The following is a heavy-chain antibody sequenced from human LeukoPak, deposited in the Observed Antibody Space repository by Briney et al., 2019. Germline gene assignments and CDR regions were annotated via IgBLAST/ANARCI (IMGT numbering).Heavy chain of an antibody. V-gene: IGHV1-2*02. CDR3: ARAGSRFLEWYDY. CDR1: GYTFTGYY. J-gene: IGHJ4*02. Sequence: GASVKVSCKASGYTFTGYYMHWVRQAPGQGLEWMGWINPNSGGTNYAQKFQGRVTMTRDTSISTAYMELSRPRSDDTAVYYCARAGSRFLEWYDYWGQGTLVTVSS. D-gene: IGHD3-3*01. CDR2: INPNSGGT.